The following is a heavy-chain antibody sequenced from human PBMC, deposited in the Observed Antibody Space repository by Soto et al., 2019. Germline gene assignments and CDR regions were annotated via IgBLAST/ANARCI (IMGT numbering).Heavy chain of an antibody. CDR2: ISTNGGST. CDR3: VKGEYYYDSGGYHPFDY. V-gene: IGHV3-64D*06. J-gene: IGHJ4*02. CDR1: GFTFSSYA. D-gene: IGHD3-22*01. Sequence: PGGSLRLSCSASGFTFSSYAMHCVRQAPGKGLEYVSSISTNGGSTHYADSVKGRFTISRDNSKNTQYLQMSRLSADDTSVYYYVKGEYYYDSGGYHPFDYWGKGPLVPVSS.